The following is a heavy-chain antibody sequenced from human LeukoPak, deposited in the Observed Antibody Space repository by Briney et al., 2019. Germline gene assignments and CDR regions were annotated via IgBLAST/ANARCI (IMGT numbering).Heavy chain of an antibody. CDR1: GFTFSSYG. J-gene: IGHJ4*02. D-gene: IGHD4-17*01. CDR3: AKDRGYGDYAFDY. CDR2: IRYDGSNK. Sequence: GGSLRLSCAASGFTFSSYGMHWVRQAPGKGLEWVAFIRYDGSNKYYADSVKGRFTISRDNSKNTLYLQMNSLRAEDTAVYYCAKDRGYGDYAFDYWGQGTLVTVSS. V-gene: IGHV3-30*02.